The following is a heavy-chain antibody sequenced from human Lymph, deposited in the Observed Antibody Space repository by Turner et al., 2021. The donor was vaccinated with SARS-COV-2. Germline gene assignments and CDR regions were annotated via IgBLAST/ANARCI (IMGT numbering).Heavy chain of an antibody. V-gene: IGHV1-8*01. Sequence: VRMVQSGAEVKKHGASGTVSCKASGYTFTRYDINWVRQATGQGLEWMGWMNPNSGNTGYAQKFQGRVTMTRNSSISTAYMELSSLRSEDTAVYYCARAAQLTVWFDPWGQGTLVTVSS. CDR1: GYTFTRYD. D-gene: IGHD3-9*01. CDR2: MNPNSGNT. J-gene: IGHJ5*02. CDR3: ARAAQLTVWFDP.